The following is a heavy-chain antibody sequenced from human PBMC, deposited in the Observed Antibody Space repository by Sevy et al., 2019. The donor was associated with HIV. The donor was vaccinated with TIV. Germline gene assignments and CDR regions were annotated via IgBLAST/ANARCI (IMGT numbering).Heavy chain of an antibody. CDR3: VRRGAVAGTWGFDY. CDR2: ISDYNGNT. CDR1: GYTFTSYG. J-gene: IGHJ4*02. V-gene: IGHV1-18*01. D-gene: IGHD6-19*01. Sequence: ASVTVSCKASGYTFTSYGISWVRQAPAQGLEWMGWISDYNGNTNYALKLQGRVTMTIDTSTSTAYMELRSLRSDDRAVDYCVRRGAVAGTWGFDYWGQGTLVTVSS.